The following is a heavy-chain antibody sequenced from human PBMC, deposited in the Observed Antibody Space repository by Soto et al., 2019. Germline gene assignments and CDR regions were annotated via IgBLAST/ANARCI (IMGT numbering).Heavy chain of an antibody. D-gene: IGHD5-18*01. CDR1: GFTVSSNY. CDR3: SRGQRGYSHARFAY. Sequence: GGSLRLSCAASGFTVSSNYMSWVRQAPGKGLEWISIIYGGGSTYYADSVKGRFTISRDNSKNTMSLQMNTLRAEDTAVYYCSRGQRGYSHARFAYCGRGSLDPVSS. CDR2: IYGGGST. J-gene: IGHJ4*02. V-gene: IGHV3-66*01.